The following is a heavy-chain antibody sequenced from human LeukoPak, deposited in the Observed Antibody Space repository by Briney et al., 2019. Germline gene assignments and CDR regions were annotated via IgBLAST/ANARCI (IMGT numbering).Heavy chain of an antibody. D-gene: IGHD3-16*01. V-gene: IGHV3-48*04. CDR3: ARGFGANFDY. Sequence: PGGSLRLSCAASGFTFRSYSMNWVRQAPGKGLEWVSYISSSSTIYYADSVKGRFTISRDNAKNSLYLQMNSLRAEDTAVYYCARGFGANFDYWGQGTLVTVSS. CDR2: ISSSSTI. J-gene: IGHJ4*02. CDR1: GFTFRSYS.